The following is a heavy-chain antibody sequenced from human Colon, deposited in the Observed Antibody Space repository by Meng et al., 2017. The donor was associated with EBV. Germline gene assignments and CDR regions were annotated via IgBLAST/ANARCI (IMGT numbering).Heavy chain of an antibody. CDR3: ARNRPRGVATGANWFDP. Sequence: LVKTGSELRKLGALVKVSCKASGYTFTSYAMNWVRQAPGQGLEWMGWISAYNGNTNYAQKLQGRVTMTTDTSTSTAYMELRSLRADDTAVYYCARNRPRGVATGANWFDPWGQGTLVTVSS. J-gene: IGHJ5*02. D-gene: IGHD5-12*01. CDR1: GYTFTSYA. V-gene: IGHV1-18*01. CDR2: ISAYNGNT.